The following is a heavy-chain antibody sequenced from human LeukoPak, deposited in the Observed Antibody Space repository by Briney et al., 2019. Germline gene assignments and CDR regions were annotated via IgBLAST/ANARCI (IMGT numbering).Heavy chain of an antibody. D-gene: IGHD3-9*01. V-gene: IGHV1-18*01. CDR1: GYTFTSYG. CDR2: ISAYNGNT. Sequence: ASVKASCKASGYTFTSYGISWVRQAPGQGLEWMGWISAYNGNTNYAQKLQGRVTMTTDTSTSTAYMELRSLRSDDTAVYYCARLRGSYYDILTGYYDAFDIWGQGTMVTVSS. J-gene: IGHJ3*02. CDR3: ARLRGSYYDILTGYYDAFDI.